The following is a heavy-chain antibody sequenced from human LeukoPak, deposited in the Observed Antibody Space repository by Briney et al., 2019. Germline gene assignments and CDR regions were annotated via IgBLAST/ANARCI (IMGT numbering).Heavy chain of an antibody. CDR2: IGVTGDT. CDR1: GLTFSKDD. CDR3: TKEVCGSRAACAGGSYYDF. V-gene: IGHV3-13*01. D-gene: IGHD2-15*01. Sequence: GGSLRLSRAACGLTFSKDDFHWVRQAPGKGLEWVAAIGVTGDTYYADSVKGRFTISREDAANSSYLQRRSLGAGDTALYYCTKEVCGSRAACAGGSYYDFWGRGALVTVSS. J-gene: IGHJ2*01.